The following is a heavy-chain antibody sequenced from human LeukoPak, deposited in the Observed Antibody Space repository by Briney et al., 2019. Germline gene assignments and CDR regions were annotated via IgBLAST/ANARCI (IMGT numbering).Heavy chain of an antibody. J-gene: IGHJ4*02. Sequence: PSETLSLTCTVSGGSISSSSYWWGWIRQPPGKGLEWIGSIYYSGQTYYNPSLKSRVTISVDTPKSQFSLKLTSVNAADTAVYHCARQVGDGRWYFDYWGQGTLVTVSS. CDR3: ARQVGDGRWYFDY. D-gene: IGHD4-23*01. CDR2: IYYSGQT. CDR1: GGSISSSSYW. V-gene: IGHV4-39*01.